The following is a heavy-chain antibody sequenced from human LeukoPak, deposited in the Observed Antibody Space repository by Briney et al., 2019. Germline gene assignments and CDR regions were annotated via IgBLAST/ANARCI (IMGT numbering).Heavy chain of an antibody. CDR1: GYTFTGYY. D-gene: IGHD4-23*01. Sequence: GASVKVSCKASGYTFTGYYIHWVRQAPGQGLEWMGWINPNSGGTNYAQKFQGRVTMTRDTSISTAYMELSRLRSDDTAVYYCARGGEMHDYGGNYDALPFFDYWGQGTLVTVSS. CDR2: INPNSGGT. V-gene: IGHV1-2*02. J-gene: IGHJ4*02. CDR3: ARGGEMHDYGGNYDALPFFDY.